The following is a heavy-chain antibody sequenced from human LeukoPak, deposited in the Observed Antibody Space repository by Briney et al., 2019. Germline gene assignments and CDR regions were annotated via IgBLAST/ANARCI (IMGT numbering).Heavy chain of an antibody. CDR1: GFTFSSYA. J-gene: IGHJ4*02. CDR3: AKGSGYYPEGSDY. D-gene: IGHD3-22*01. V-gene: IGHV3-23*01. CDR2: ISGSGGST. Sequence: GGSLRLSCAASGFTFSSYAMSWVRQAPGKGLEWVSGISGSGGSTYYADSVKGRFTISRDNSKNTLYLQMNSLRAEDTAVYYCAKGSGYYPEGSDYWGQGTLVTVSS.